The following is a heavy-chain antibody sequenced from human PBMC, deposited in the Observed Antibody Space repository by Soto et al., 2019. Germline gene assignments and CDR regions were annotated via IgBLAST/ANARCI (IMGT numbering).Heavy chain of an antibody. Sequence: SLTLSSAASGFTSSRYSMNWVRQAPGRGLEWISYIGSNSSNLHYADSVKGRFTISRDNAGNSLYLQMNSLRDEDTAVYYCVRDGSGNHYLNWFDPWGQGTLVTVCS. J-gene: IGHJ5*02. V-gene: IGHV3-48*02. CDR3: VRDGSGNHYLNWFDP. CDR2: IGSNSSNL. D-gene: IGHD6-19*01. CDR1: GFTSSRYS.